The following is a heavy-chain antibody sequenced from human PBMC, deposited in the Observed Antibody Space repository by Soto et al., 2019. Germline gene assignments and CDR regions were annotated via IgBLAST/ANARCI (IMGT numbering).Heavy chain of an antibody. V-gene: IGHV1-46*01. CDR2: INPSGGST. Sequence: QVQLVQSGAEVQKPGASVKLSCKSSEYMFTDYYIHWVRQAPGQGLEWMGLINPSGGSTKYAQQFQDRVTMTRDTSTSTVYMELSSLRSDDTAVYYCATAAYSTSWYDFWGQGTLVTVSS. CDR3: ATAAYSTSWYDF. D-gene: IGHD2-2*01. J-gene: IGHJ5*01. CDR1: EYMFTDYY.